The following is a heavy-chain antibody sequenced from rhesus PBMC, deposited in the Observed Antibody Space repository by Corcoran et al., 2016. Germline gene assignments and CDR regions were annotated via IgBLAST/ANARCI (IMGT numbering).Heavy chain of an antibody. J-gene: IGHJ6*01. CDR1: GASISSYW. V-gene: IGHV4-80*01. CDR2: INGNSGRT. CDR3: ATIRGGLDS. Sequence: QVQLQESGPGLVKPSETLSLTCAVSGASISSYWWSWIRQPPRKGLEWMGEINGNSGRTYYNPSLKSRVTISKDASKNQFSLKLSSVTAADTAVYYCATIRGGLDSWGQGVVVPVSS.